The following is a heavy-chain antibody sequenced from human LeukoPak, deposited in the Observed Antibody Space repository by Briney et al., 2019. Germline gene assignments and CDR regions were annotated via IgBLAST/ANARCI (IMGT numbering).Heavy chain of an antibody. J-gene: IGHJ6*04. D-gene: IGHD3-10*02. V-gene: IGHV3-11*04. Sequence: GGSLRLSCVASGFTFSDYYMSWVRQAPGKGLEGVSYISSSGSTIYYADSVKGRFTISRDNAKNSLYLQMNSLRAEDTAVYYCAELGITMIGGVWGKGTTVTISS. CDR2: ISSSGSTI. CDR3: AELGITMIGGV. CDR1: GFTFSDYY.